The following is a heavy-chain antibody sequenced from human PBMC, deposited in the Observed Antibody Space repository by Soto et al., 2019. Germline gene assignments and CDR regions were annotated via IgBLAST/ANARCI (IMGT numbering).Heavy chain of an antibody. V-gene: IGHV3-21*01. D-gene: IGHD6-13*01. CDR2: ISSSSSYI. CDR1: GFTCSSYS. J-gene: IGHJ5*02. CDR3: ASFIAAGRSNWFDP. Sequence: EVQLVESGGGLVKPGGSLRLSCAASGFTCSSYSMNWVRQAPGKGLEWVSSISSSSSYIYYADSVKGRFTISRDNAKNSLYLQMNSLRAEDTAVYYCASFIAAGRSNWFDPWGQGTLVTVSS.